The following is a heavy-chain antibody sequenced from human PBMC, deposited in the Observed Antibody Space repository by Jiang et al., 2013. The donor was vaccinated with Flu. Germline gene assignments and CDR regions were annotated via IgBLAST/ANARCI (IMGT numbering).Heavy chain of an antibody. CDR1: GYTFTSYY. D-gene: IGHD2-2*01. J-gene: IGHJ6*02. CDR2: INPSGGST. V-gene: IGHV1-46*01. CDR3: ARVEVPTYYYYYGMDV. Sequence: QLVESGAEVKKPGASVKVSCKASGYTFTSYYMHWVRQAPGQGLEWMGIINPSGGSTSYAQKFQGRVTMTRDTSTSTVYMELSSLRSEDTAVYYCARVEVPTYYYYYGMDVWGQGTTVTVSS.